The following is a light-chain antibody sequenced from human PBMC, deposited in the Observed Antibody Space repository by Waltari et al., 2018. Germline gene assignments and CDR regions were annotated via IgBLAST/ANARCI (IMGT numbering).Light chain of an antibody. CDR1: RSAVRSHNL. CDR3: CSCGGGSLPFV. CDR2: AVT. Sequence: QSALTHPASVPRPPGQPITISRTRTRSAVRSHNLISWYQHPSGKSPKLIIYAVTRRPSGVSDRFSGSKSGTSASLIISGLQSEDEADYYCCSCGGGSLPFVFGAGTRVTVL. J-gene: IGLJ1*01. V-gene: IGLV2-23*02.